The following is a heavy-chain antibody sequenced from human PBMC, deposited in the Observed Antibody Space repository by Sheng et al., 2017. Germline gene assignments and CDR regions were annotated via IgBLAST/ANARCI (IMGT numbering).Heavy chain of an antibody. J-gene: IGHJ6*02. CDR1: GGTFSSYA. CDR3: ARGQRSGVVIVSKDDLSYYYGMDV. D-gene: IGHD3-3*01. V-gene: IGHV1-69*01. CDR2: IIPIFGTA. Sequence: QVQLVQSGAEVKKPGSSVKVSCKASGGTFSSYAISWVRQAPGQGLEWMGGIIPIFGTANYAQKFQGRVTITADESTSTAYMELSSLRSEDTAVYYCARGQRSGVVIVSKDDLSYYYGMDVWDQGP.